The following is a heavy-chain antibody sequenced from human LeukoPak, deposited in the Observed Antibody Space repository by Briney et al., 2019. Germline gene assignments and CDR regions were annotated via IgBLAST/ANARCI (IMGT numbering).Heavy chain of an antibody. CDR1: GGSFSGYY. V-gene: IGHV4-34*01. CDR2: INHSGST. D-gene: IGHD2-2*01. CDR3: ARLSRYCSSTSCYPFDY. Sequence: PSETLSLTCAVYGGSFSGYYWSWIRQPPGKGLEWIGEINHSGSTNYNPSLKGRVTISVDTSKNQFSLKLSSVTAADTAVYYCARLSRYCSSTSCYPFDYWGQGTLVTVSS. J-gene: IGHJ4*02.